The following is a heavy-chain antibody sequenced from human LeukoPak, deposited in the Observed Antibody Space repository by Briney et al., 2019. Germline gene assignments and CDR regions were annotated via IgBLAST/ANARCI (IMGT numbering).Heavy chain of an antibody. V-gene: IGHV4-34*01. D-gene: IGHD3-22*01. Sequence: SETLSLTCAVYGGFFSGYYWSWIRQPPGKGLEWIGEINHSGSTNYNPSLKSRVTISVDTSKNQFSLKLSSVTAADTAVYYCARGDRRYYYDSSGNPRWFDPWGQGTLVTVSS. CDR2: INHSGST. CDR1: GGFFSGYY. CDR3: ARGDRRYYYDSSGNPRWFDP. J-gene: IGHJ5*02.